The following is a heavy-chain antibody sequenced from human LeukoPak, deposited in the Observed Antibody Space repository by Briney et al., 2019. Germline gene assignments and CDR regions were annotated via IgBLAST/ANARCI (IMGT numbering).Heavy chain of an antibody. V-gene: IGHV1-46*01. J-gene: IGHJ3*02. CDR2: INPSGGST. CDR1: GYTFTSYY. CDR3: ARDATCTPDAFDI. Sequence: GASVTVSCKASGYTFTSYYMHWVRQAPGRGLEWMGIINPSGGSTSYAQKFQGRVTMTRDTSTSTVYMELSSLRSEDTAVYYCARDATCTPDAFDIWGQGTMVTVSS.